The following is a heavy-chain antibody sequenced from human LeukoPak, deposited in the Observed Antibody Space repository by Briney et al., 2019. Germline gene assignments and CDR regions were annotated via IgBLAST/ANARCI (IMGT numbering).Heavy chain of an antibody. Sequence: ASVKVSCKTYGSTFTWFLIHWVRQAPGQGLEWVGTINPRGDITSYAQRFQGRVTLTEVPSTSTFYMELSSLPSDDTAVYFCARPAYCDGTNCGYWLDPWGPGTLVTVSS. D-gene: IGHD2-21*01. CDR2: INPRGDIT. CDR3: ARPAYCDGTNCGYWLDP. J-gene: IGHJ5*02. V-gene: IGHV1-46*01. CDR1: GSTFTWFL.